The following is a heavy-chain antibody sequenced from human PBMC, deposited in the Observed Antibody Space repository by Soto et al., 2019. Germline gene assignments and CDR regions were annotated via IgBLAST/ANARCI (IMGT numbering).Heavy chain of an antibody. CDR2: IYYSGST. CDR1: GGSISSSSYY. J-gene: IGHJ4*02. D-gene: IGHD6-13*01. CDR3: ATTFGSSWSLFDY. Sequence: SETLSLTCTVSGGSISSSSYYWGWIRQPPGKGLEWIGSIYYSGSTYYNPSIKSRVTISVDTSKNQFSLKLSSVTAADTAVYYCATTFGSSWSLFDYWGQGTLVTVA. V-gene: IGHV4-39*01.